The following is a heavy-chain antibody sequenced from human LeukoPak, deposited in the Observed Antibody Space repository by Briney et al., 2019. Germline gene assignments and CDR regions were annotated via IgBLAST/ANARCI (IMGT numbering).Heavy chain of an antibody. CDR3: ARPPHKYSSSWLPDY. V-gene: IGHV4-4*02. D-gene: IGHD6-13*01. J-gene: IGHJ4*02. CDR1: GGSISSSNW. Sequence: PSETLSLTCAVSGGSISSSNWWSWVRQPPGKGLEWIGEINHSGSTNYNPSLKSRVTISVDTSKNQFSLKLSSVTAADTAVYYCARPPHKYSSSWLPDYWGQGTLVTVSS. CDR2: INHSGST.